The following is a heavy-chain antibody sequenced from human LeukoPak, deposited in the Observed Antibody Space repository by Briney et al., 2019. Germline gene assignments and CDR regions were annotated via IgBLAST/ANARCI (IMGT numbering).Heavy chain of an antibody. CDR1: GYTFTGYY. D-gene: IGHD6-13*01. CDR2: INPNSGGT. V-gene: IGHV1-2*02. Sequence: ASAKVSCKASGYTFTGYYMHWVRQAPGQGLEWMGWINPNSGGTNYAQKFQGRVTMTRDTSISTAYMELSRLRSDDTAVYYCARDRVTSSSWHYYYYYGMDVWGQGTAVTVSS. CDR3: ARDRVTSSSWHYYYYYGMDV. J-gene: IGHJ6*02.